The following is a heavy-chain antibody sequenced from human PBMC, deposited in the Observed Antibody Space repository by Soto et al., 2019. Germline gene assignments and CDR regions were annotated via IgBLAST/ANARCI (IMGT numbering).Heavy chain of an antibody. J-gene: IGHJ4*02. D-gene: IGHD3-16*01. CDR2: LSSDGFGA. CDR3: ARDLGGPDY. Sequence: PVGSLRPSCAASGFSLSPDWMHWVRQAPGRGLEWVSRLSSDGFGAAYADSVKGRFFISRDIARNTLFLQMNSLRADDTAVYYCARDLGGPDYWCRGTSVSVSS. CDR1: GFSLSPDW. V-gene: IGHV3-74*03.